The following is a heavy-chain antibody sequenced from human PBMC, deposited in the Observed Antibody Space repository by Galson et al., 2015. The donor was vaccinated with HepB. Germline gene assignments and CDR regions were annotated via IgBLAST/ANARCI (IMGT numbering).Heavy chain of an antibody. D-gene: IGHD3-3*01. CDR1: GASISSGGYS. V-gene: IGHV4-30-2*01. Sequence: VSGASISSGGYSWSWIRQPPGKGLEWIGCIYHTGSTYYNPSLKSRVTISVDRSKNQFSLKLSSVTAADTAVYYCARGAAIYYFGMDVWGQGTTVTVSS. CDR3: ARGAAIYYFGMDV. CDR2: IYHTGST. J-gene: IGHJ6*02.